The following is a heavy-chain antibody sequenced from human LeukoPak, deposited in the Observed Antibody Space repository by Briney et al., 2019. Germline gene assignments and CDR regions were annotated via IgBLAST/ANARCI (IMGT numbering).Heavy chain of an antibody. V-gene: IGHV5-51*01. CDR2: IYPGDSHT. D-gene: IGHD2-2*02. CDR1: GYSFPNYW. J-gene: IGHJ5*02. CDR3: ARGPYAYTSSATLGSYNWFDP. Sequence: GESLKISCKGSGYSFPNYWIGWVRQLPGKGLEWMGIIYPGDSHTRYSPSFQDQVTISVDKSISTAYLQWSSLKASNTAMYYCARGPYAYTSSATLGSYNWFDPWGQGSLVTVSS.